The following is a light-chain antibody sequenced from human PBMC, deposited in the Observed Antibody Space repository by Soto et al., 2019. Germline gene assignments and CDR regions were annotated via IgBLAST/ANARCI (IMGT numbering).Light chain of an antibody. CDR3: QQYYHWPRT. Sequence: EVVVTQSPATLSVSPGESATLSCRASQSVSSNLAWYQQKPGQAPRLLIYAASTRATGIPARFSGSGSGTDFILTITSLQTEDFAVYYCQQYYHWPRTFGQGTKVDIK. V-gene: IGKV3-15*01. CDR1: QSVSSN. CDR2: AAS. J-gene: IGKJ1*01.